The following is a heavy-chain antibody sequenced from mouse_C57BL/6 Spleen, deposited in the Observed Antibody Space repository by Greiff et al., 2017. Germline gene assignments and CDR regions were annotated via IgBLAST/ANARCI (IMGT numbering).Heavy chain of an antibody. CDR3: ARSLTGGSYY. Sequence: QVQLQQSGAELVRPGTSVKVSCKASGYAFTNYLIEWVKQRPGQGLEWIGVINPGSGGTNYNEKFKGKATLTADKSSSTAYMQLSSLTSEDSAVYFCARSLTGGSYYWGQGTTLTVAS. D-gene: IGHD4-1*01. V-gene: IGHV1-54*01. CDR2: INPGSGGT. CDR1: GYAFTNYL. J-gene: IGHJ2*01.